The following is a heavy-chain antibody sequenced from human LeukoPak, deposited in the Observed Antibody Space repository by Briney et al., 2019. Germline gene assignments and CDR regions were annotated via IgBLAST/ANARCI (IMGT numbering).Heavy chain of an antibody. CDR3: ARDLVGGWDDSSGYYYGYFDY. Sequence: PGASLRLSCAASGFTFAIYAMHWVRQAPGKGLAGVAFISYDGNNKYFPDSVKGRFTISRDNSKNTLYLQMDSLRAEDTAVYFCARDLVGGWDDSSGYYYGYFDYWGQGTLVTVSS. CDR2: ISYDGNNK. V-gene: IGHV3-30-3*01. D-gene: IGHD3-22*01. J-gene: IGHJ4*02. CDR1: GFTFAIYA.